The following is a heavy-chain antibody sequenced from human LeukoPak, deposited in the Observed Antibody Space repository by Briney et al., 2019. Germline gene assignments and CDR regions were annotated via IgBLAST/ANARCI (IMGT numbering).Heavy chain of an antibody. Sequence: SETLSLTCTVSGGSISSYYWSWIRQPPGKGLEWIGYIYYSGSTNCNPSLKSRVTISVDTSKNQFSLKLSSVTAADTAVYYCARVGYCSSTSCAKNAFDIWGQGTMVTVSS. V-gene: IGHV4-59*01. CDR2: IYYSGST. CDR3: ARVGYCSSTSCAKNAFDI. J-gene: IGHJ3*02. CDR1: GGSISSYY. D-gene: IGHD2-2*01.